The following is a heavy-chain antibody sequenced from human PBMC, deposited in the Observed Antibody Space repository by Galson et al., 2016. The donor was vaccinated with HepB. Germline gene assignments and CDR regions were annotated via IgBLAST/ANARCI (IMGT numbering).Heavy chain of an antibody. Sequence: SLRLSCAASALTFSSYAMSWVRQAPGKGLEWISAISASGGNTFYADSVKGRFTISRDNSRNTLHLQMNSLSAEDTAVYYRAKIRGDSSDYFLYYFDYWGQGTLVTVSS. V-gene: IGHV3-23*01. CDR2: ISASGGNT. CDR1: ALTFSSYA. D-gene: IGHD3-22*01. J-gene: IGHJ4*02. CDR3: AKIRGDSSDYFLYYFDY.